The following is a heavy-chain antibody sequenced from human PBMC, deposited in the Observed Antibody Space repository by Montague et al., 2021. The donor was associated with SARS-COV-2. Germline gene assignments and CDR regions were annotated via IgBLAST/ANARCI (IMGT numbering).Heavy chain of an antibody. Sequence: SETLSLTCTVSGYSITHAYYCGWIRRPPGKGLEWIGNIWHGGSTYYNPSLKSRVTISVDTSNNQFSLKLTSVTAADTAVYYCARTSQYCTPTNCYLPNAMDVWGQGTTVTVSS. D-gene: IGHD2-8*01. V-gene: IGHV4-38-2*02. CDR1: GYSITHAYY. CDR3: ARTSQYCTPTNCYLPNAMDV. J-gene: IGHJ6*02. CDR2: IWHGGST.